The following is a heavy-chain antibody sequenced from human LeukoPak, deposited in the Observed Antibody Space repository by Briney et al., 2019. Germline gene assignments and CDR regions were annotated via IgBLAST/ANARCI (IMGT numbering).Heavy chain of an antibody. CDR3: ASLVLRYFDWSGGYFDY. V-gene: IGHV4-4*02. D-gene: IGHD3-9*01. J-gene: IGHJ4*02. Sequence: SGTLSLTCAVSGGSISSSNWWSWVRQPPGKGLEWIGEIYHSGSTNYNPSLKSRVTISVDKSKNQFSLKLSSVTAADTAVYYCASLVLRYFDWSGGYFDYWGQGTLVTVSS. CDR2: IYHSGST. CDR1: GGSISSSNW.